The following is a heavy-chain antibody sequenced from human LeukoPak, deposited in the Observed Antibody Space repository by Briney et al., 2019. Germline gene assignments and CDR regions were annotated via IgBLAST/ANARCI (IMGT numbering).Heavy chain of an antibody. J-gene: IGHJ6*02. Sequence: GGSLRLSCAASGFTFSTYGMNWVRQAPGKGLEWVAVIWYDGSNKYYADSVKGRFTISRDNSKNTLYLQMNSLRAEDTAVYYCARVDCSGGSCRPYYYYAMDVWGQGTTVTVSS. CDR2: IWYDGSNK. V-gene: IGHV3-33*01. CDR3: ARVDCSGGSCRPYYYYAMDV. D-gene: IGHD2-15*01. CDR1: GFTFSTYG.